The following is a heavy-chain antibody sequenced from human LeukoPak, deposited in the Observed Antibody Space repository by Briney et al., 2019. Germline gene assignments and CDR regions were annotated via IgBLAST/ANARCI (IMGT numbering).Heavy chain of an antibody. D-gene: IGHD3-16*01. V-gene: IGHV3-21*01. Sequence: SGGSLRLSCAASGFSFSSYSMNWVRQAPGKGLEWVSSISSSSSYIYYADSVKGRFTISRDNAKNSVYLQMNSLRAEDTAVYYCARGGTWAPNWFDPWGQGTLVTVSS. CDR2: ISSSSSYI. J-gene: IGHJ5*02. CDR1: GFSFSSYS. CDR3: ARGGTWAPNWFDP.